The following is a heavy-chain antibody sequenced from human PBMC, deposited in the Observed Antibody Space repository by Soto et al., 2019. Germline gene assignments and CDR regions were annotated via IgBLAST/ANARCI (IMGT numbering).Heavy chain of an antibody. CDR3: AGGDFTSTKRKLCN. V-gene: IGHV3-48*03. CDR2: ISARGSIK. D-gene: IGHD3-16*01. J-gene: IGHJ1*01. CDR1: GFTFSTYD. Sequence: GGSLRLSCVASGFTFSTYDMNWVRQARGKGLEWVSYISARGSIKYYAARVKGRLTTSRDNAKDSVYLEIDRGRPEHTAMYDGAGGDFTSTKRKLCNWVQGAL.